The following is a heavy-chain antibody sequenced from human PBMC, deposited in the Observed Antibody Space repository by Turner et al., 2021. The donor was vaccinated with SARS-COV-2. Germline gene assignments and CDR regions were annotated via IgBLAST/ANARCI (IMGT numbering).Heavy chain of an antibody. J-gene: IGHJ4*02. D-gene: IGHD6-13*01. Sequence: EVQLVESGGGLVQPGGSLRLSCAASGFTFSSYWRHWVRQAPGQGLMWVSRIDTDGSTTSYADSVKGRFTISRDNAKNTLYLQMNSLRAEDTAVYYCATSRSFDYWGQGTLVTVSS. V-gene: IGHV3-74*01. CDR1: GFTFSSYW. CDR2: IDTDGSTT. CDR3: ATSRSFDY.